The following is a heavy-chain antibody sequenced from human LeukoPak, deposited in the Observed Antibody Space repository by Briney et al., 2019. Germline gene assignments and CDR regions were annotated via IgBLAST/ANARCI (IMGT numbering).Heavy chain of an antibody. CDR3: ARGGFYCGGDCYVDY. V-gene: IGHV4-34*01. CDR2: INHSGST. CDR1: GGSFSPYY. Sequence: SETLSLTCAVYGGSFSPYYWSWIRQPPGKGLEWIGEINHSGSTNYNPSLKSRVTISVDTSKNQFSLRLSSVTAADTAVYYCARGGFYCGGDCYVDYWGQGTLVTASS. J-gene: IGHJ4*02. D-gene: IGHD2-21*02.